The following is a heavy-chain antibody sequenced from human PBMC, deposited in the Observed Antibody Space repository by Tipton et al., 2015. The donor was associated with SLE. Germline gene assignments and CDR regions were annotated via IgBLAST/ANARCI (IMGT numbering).Heavy chain of an antibody. J-gene: IGHJ5*02. CDR3: ARDLGQWQNWFDP. Sequence: TLSLTCAVSGYFISSGYYWGWIRQPPGKGLEWIGSIYHSGSTYYNPSLKSRASISVDTSKNQFSLKLSSVTAADTAVYYCARDLGQWQNWFDPWGQGTLVTVSS. V-gene: IGHV4-38-2*02. CDR1: GYFISSGYY. CDR2: IYHSGST. D-gene: IGHD6-19*01.